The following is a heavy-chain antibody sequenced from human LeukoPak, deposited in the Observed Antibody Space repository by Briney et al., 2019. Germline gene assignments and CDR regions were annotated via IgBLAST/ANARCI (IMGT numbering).Heavy chain of an antibody. J-gene: IGHJ4*02. Sequence: SETLSLTCIVSGGSISNYYCNWIRQSAGKGLEWIGRIYSSGNTNYNPSLKSRVTMSVDTSRKQFSLKLSSVTAADTAVYYCATTESYYRDSLLEYWGQGTLVTVSS. V-gene: IGHV4-4*07. CDR3: ATTESYYRDSLLEY. CDR1: GGSISNYY. CDR2: IYSSGNT. D-gene: IGHD1-26*01.